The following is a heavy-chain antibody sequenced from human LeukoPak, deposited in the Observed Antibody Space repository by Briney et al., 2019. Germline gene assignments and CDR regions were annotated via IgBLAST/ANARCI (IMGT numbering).Heavy chain of an antibody. CDR3: ARDYYDSSGYYYFDY. CDR2: INPNSGGT. D-gene: IGHD3-22*01. J-gene: IGHJ4*02. CDR1: GYTFTGYS. Sequence: ASVKVSCRASGYTFTGYSMHWVRQAPGQGLEWMGWINPNSGGTNYAQKFQGRVTMTRDTSISTAYMELSRLRPDDTAVYYCARDYYDSSGYYYFDYWGQGTLVTVSS. V-gene: IGHV1-2*02.